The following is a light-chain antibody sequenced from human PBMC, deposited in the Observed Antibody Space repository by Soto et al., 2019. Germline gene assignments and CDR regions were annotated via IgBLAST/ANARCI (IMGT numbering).Light chain of an antibody. V-gene: IGKV3-15*01. CDR3: QQYHNWWT. J-gene: IGKJ1*01. Sequence: EIVLTQSPATLSLSTGERATLSCRASQSVSSYLAWYQQKPGQAPRLLIYDASTRVTGIPARISGSGSGTEFALTITSLQSEDFGVYHCQQYHNWWTFGQGTKVDIK. CDR1: QSVSSY. CDR2: DAS.